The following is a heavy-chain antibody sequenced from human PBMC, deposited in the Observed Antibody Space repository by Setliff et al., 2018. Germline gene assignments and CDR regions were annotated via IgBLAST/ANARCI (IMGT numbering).Heavy chain of an antibody. J-gene: IGHJ3*02. CDR3: AQDRITIFGGVPPQDAFDI. Sequence: LRLSCAASGFTFTTYYMHWVRQAPGKGLEWVAVIWYDGSNKYYADSVKGRFTISRDNAKNSLYLQMNSLRAEDTAVYYCAQDRITIFGGVPPQDAFDIWGQGTMVTVSS. CDR1: GFTFTTYY. D-gene: IGHD3-3*01. CDR2: IWYDGSNK. V-gene: IGHV3-33*03.